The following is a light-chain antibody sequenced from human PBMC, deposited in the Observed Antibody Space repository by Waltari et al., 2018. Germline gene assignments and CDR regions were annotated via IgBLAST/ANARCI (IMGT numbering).Light chain of an antibody. J-gene: IGKJ2*01. V-gene: IGKV4-1*01. CDR3: QQYDRSPPT. CDR1: QTLLYSANNRNY. Sequence: DIVMTQSPDSLAVSLGERATINCKSSQTLLYSANNRNYLAWYQQKPGQPPKLLFYWASTRESGVPDRFRGSGSATDFTLTITSLQAEDVAVYYCQQYDRSPPTFGQGTKVEIK. CDR2: WAS.